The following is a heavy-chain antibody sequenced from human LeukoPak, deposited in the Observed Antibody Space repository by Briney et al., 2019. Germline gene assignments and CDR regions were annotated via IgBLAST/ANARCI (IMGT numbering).Heavy chain of an antibody. CDR1: GGSVITYS. J-gene: IGHJ4*02. Sequence: PSETLSLTCAVSGGSVITYSWSWIRQPPGKGLQWVGYIYYTGSANYNPSLKSRVTMSVDTSKHHLSLKLRSVTPADTAVYYCARLDPTAGNDYWGQGTLVTVSS. V-gene: IGHV4-59*08. CDR2: IYYTGSA. CDR3: ARLDPTAGNDY.